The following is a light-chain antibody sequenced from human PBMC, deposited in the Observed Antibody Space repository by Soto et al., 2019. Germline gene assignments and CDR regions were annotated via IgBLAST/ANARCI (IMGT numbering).Light chain of an antibody. V-gene: IGLV1-51*01. CDR3: GTWDSSLSAGV. CDR1: SSNLGNNF. Sequence: QSVLTQPPSVSAAPGQRVTISCSGSSSNLGNNFVSWYQQLPGTAPKLLIYDNYHRPSGIPDRFSGSKSGTSATLGITGLQTGDEADYYSGTWDSSLSAGVFGGGTKLTVL. CDR2: DNY. J-gene: IGLJ2*01.